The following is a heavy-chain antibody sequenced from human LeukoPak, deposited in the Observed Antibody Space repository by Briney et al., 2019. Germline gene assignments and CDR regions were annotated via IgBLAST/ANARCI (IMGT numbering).Heavy chain of an antibody. J-gene: IGHJ4*02. Sequence: PGGSLRLSCAASGFTFSSYAMHWVRQSLGKGLEWVAVMSHDGFNKYYADSVKGRFTISRDNVKNTLYLQMNSLRAEDTAVYYCAKTKGYSYGYYFDYWGQGTLVTVSS. CDR1: GFTFSSYA. V-gene: IGHV3-30*18. CDR2: MSHDGFNK. CDR3: AKTKGYSYGYYFDY. D-gene: IGHD5-18*01.